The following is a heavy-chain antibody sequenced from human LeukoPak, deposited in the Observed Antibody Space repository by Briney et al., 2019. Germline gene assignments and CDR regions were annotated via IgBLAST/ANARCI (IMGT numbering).Heavy chain of an antibody. Sequence: GGSLRLSCAASGFTVSSNCLTWVRQAPGKGLEWVSVIYSGGSTYYADSVKGRFTISGDNSKNTLYLQMNSLRAEDTAVYYCARLTVTHAFDIWGQGTMVTVSS. CDR3: ARLTVTHAFDI. CDR2: IYSGGST. CDR1: GFTVSSNC. V-gene: IGHV3-53*01. D-gene: IGHD4-17*01. J-gene: IGHJ3*02.